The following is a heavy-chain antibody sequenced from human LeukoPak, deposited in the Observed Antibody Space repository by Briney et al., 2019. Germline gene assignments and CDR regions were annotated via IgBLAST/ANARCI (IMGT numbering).Heavy chain of an antibody. CDR2: IWYDGSNK. CDR1: GFTFSSYG. V-gene: IGHV3-33*06. CDR3: AKDLKSQHYYYSLDV. Sequence: GGSLRLSCAASGFTFSSYGMHWVRQAPGKGLEWVAVIWYDGSNKYYADSVKGRFTISRDNSKNTLFLQMNSLRAEDTAVYYCAKDLKSQHYYYSLDVWGQGTTVTVSS. J-gene: IGHJ6*02.